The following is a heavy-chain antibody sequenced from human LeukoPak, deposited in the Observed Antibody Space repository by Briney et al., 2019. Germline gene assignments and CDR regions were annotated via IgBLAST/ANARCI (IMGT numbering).Heavy chain of an antibody. J-gene: IGHJ4*02. CDR3: AKVGQWLVPGDY. D-gene: IGHD6-19*01. V-gene: IGHV3-30*18. CDR2: ISYDGSNK. CDR1: GFTFSSYG. Sequence: GGSLRLSCAASGFTFSSYGMHWVRQAPGKGLEWVAVISYDGSNKYYADSVKGRFTISRDNSKNTLYLQMNSLRAEDTAVYYCAKVGQWLVPGDYWGQGILVTVSS.